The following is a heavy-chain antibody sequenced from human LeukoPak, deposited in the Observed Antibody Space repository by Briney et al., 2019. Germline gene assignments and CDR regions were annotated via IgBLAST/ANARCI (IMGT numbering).Heavy chain of an antibody. J-gene: IGHJ4*02. V-gene: IGHV3-11*01. Sequence: PGGSLRLSCAASGFTFSDYYMSWIRQAPGKGLEWVSYISSSGRIIYYADSVKGRFTISRDNAKNSLFLQMNSLRAEDTAVYYCAKDPISMIRADSYFDYWGQGTLVTVSS. D-gene: IGHD3-10*01. CDR3: AKDPISMIRADSYFDY. CDR2: ISSSGRII. CDR1: GFTFSDYY.